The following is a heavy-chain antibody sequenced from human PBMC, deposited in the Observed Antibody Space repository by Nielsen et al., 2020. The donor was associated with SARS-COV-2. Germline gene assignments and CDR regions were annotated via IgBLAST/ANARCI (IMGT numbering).Heavy chain of an antibody. Sequence: GESLKISCAASGYTFTSYAMHWVRQAPGQRLEWMGWINAGNGNTKYSQKFQGRVTITRDTSASTAYMELSSLRSEDTAVYYCARVRLGMDVWGQGTTVTVSS. V-gene: IGHV1-3*01. CDR2: INAGNGNT. J-gene: IGHJ6*02. CDR3: ARVRLGMDV. CDR1: GYTFTSYA.